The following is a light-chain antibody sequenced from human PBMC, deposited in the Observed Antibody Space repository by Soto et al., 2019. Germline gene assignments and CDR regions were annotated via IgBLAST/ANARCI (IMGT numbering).Light chain of an antibody. V-gene: IGLV2-14*01. Sequence: QSALTQPASVSGSPGQSITISCSGTSSDIGDYKYVSWYQRHPGKVPKLIIYEVSHRPSGISNRFSGSKSGNTASLTISGLQADDEADYYCSLYTSENTYVFGTGTKVTVL. CDR2: EVS. CDR1: SSDIGDYKY. J-gene: IGLJ1*01. CDR3: SLYTSENTYV.